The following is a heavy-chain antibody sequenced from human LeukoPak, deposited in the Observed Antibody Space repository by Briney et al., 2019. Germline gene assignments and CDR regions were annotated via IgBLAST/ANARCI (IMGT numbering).Heavy chain of an antibody. CDR1: GGSISSSHYY. V-gene: IGHV4-39*01. J-gene: IGHJ4*02. CDR3: ARRYSGIYNFDY. D-gene: IGHD1-26*01. CDR2: IYYSGST. Sequence: SETLSLACTVSGGSISSSHYYWGGIRQSPGKGVEWIGSIYYSGSTYYTPSLKSRVTISVDTSKNQFSLGLSSVTAADTAVYYCARRYSGIYNFDYWGQGTLVTVSS.